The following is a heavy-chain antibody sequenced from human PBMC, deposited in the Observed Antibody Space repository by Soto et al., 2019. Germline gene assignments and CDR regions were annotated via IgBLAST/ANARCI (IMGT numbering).Heavy chain of an antibody. V-gene: IGHV1-69*12. J-gene: IGHJ6*02. Sequence: QVQLVQSGAEVKKPGSSVKVSCKASGGTFSSYAISWVRQAPGQGLEWMGGIIPLFGTANYAQKFQGRVTITADESASTAYMELSSRRSEDTAVYYCESARDAFFVRPSWRLHRLPFHVWGQGTTVTVSS. CDR3: ESARDAFFVRPSWRLHRLPFHV. CDR1: GGTFSSYA. CDR2: IIPLFGTA. D-gene: IGHD3-3*02.